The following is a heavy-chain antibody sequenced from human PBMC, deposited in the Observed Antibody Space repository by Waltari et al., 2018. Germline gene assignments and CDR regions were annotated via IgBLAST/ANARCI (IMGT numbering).Heavy chain of an antibody. D-gene: IGHD5-12*01. Sequence: QVRLQESGPGLVKPSETLSLTCTISNGSISTYYWGWIRQPPGKGLEWIGYIYYTGTAHYNPSLKSRVSMSLDTSKNQFSLRLNSVTAADTAVYYCARREDGYNSFYWFDPWGQGTLVTVSS. V-gene: IGHV4-59*08. J-gene: IGHJ5*02. CDR2: IYYTGTA. CDR3: ARREDGYNSFYWFDP. CDR1: NGSISTYY.